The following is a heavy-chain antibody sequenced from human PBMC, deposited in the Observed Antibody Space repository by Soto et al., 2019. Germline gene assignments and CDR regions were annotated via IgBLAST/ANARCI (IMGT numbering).Heavy chain of an antibody. J-gene: IGHJ3*02. V-gene: IGHV4-34*01. Sequence: PSETLSLTCAVYGGSFSGYYWSWIRQPPGKGLEWIGEINHSGSTNYNPSLKSRVTISVDTSKNQFSLKLSSVTAADTAVYYCASPSSSYYYDSSGYHSHDAFDIWGQGTMVTVSS. CDR3: ASPSSSYYYDSSGYHSHDAFDI. CDR2: INHSGST. CDR1: GGSFSGYY. D-gene: IGHD3-22*01.